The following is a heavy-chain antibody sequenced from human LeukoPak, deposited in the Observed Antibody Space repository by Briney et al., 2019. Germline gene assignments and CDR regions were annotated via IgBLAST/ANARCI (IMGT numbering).Heavy chain of an antibody. Sequence: PGGSLRLSCAASGFTFSSYAMIWVRQAPGKGLEWVSAVRGSGVTTYYADSVKGRFTISRDNSNNTLYLQMSSLRAEDTAVYYWAKGAGGTPFYYFDYWGQGTLVTVSS. CDR1: GFTFSSYA. J-gene: IGHJ4*02. V-gene: IGHV3-23*01. CDR2: VRGSGVTT. D-gene: IGHD3-16*01. CDR3: AKGAGGTPFYYFDY.